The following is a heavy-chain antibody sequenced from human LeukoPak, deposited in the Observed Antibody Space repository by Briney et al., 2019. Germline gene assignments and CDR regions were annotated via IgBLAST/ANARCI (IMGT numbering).Heavy chain of an antibody. CDR2: IYYSGST. Sequence: SETLSLTCSVSGGSFSTYYWSWIRQLPGKGLEWIGYIYYSGSTDYNPSLKSRVTILVDTSKNQFSLKLSSVTAADTALYYCARHSSYYYYLDIWGQGTIVTVSS. D-gene: IGHD3-22*01. CDR1: GGSFSTYY. V-gene: IGHV4-59*08. CDR3: ARHSSYYYYLDI. J-gene: IGHJ3*02.